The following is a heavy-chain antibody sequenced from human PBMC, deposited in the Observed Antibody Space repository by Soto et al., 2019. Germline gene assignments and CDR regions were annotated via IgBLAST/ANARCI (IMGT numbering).Heavy chain of an antibody. J-gene: IGHJ4*01. D-gene: IGHD6-19*01. CDR2: IIPIFGTA. V-gene: IGHV1-69*13. CDR1: GVPFSSYA. Sequence: SVKVSCKASGVPFSSYALSWVRQAPGQGLEWMGGIIPIFGTANYAQKFQGRVTITADESTSTDYMEVNRLTSEDTALYYCARGSHSPGIAVAGYYYWGQGTMVTVSS. CDR3: ARGSHSPGIAVAGYYY.